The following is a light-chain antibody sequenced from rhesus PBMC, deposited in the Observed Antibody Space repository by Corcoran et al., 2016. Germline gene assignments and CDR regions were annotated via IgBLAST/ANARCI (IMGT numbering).Light chain of an antibody. CDR2: GAS. J-gene: IGKJ2*01. V-gene: IGKV3-53*01. CDR1: QSVSSY. CDR3: QKYSSSPYS. Sequence: QVILTQSPATLSLSPGERATLSCRASQSVSSYLAWYQQKPGQAPRLLIDGASSRDTAIPDRVSGSGTGTEVTLTISSLEPEDFAVYYCQKYSSSPYSFGQGTKVEIK.